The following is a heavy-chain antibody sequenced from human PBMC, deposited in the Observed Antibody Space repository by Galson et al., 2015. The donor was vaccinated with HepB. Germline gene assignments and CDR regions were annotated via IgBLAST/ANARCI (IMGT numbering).Heavy chain of an antibody. CDR2: AYYRSKWYN. CDR3: AREGITGVTDAFDI. D-gene: IGHD1-14*01. V-gene: IGHV6-1*01. Sequence: CAISGDSVSSHSAAWNWIRQSPSRGLEWLGRAYYRSKWYNDYAVSVKSRITINPDTSKNQFSLQLNSVTPEDTAVYYCAREGITGVTDAFDIWGQGTMVTVSS. CDR1: GDSVSSHSAA. J-gene: IGHJ3*02.